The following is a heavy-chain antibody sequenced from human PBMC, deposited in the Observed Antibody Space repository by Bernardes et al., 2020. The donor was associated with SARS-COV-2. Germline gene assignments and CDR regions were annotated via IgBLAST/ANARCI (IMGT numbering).Heavy chain of an antibody. CDR1: GDSVSSNSAT. CDR2: TYYRSKWYI. D-gene: IGHD2-2*01. J-gene: IGHJ6*02. Sequence: SQTLSLTCAISGDSVSSNSATWNWIRQSPSRGLEWLGRTYYRSKWYIDYAVSMRSRITINPDTSKNQFSLQLNSVTPEDTAVYYCARVGTELRYCSSTSCETAYYDGMDVWGQGTTVTVSS. V-gene: IGHV6-1*01. CDR3: ARVGTELRYCSSTSCETAYYDGMDV.